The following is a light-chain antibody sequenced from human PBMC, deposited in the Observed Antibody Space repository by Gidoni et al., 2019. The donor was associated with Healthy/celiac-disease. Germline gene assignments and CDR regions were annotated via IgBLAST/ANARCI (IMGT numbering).Light chain of an antibody. J-gene: IGLJ1*01. CDR3: SSYTSSSTYYV. CDR1: SSDVGGYTY. Sequence: QSALTHPASVSGSPGQSITISCTGTSSDVGGYTYVSWYQQHPGKAPKLMIYDVSNRPSGVSNRVSGSKSGNTASLTISGLQAEDEADYYCSSYTSSSTYYVFGTGTKVTVL. V-gene: IGLV2-14*01. CDR2: DVS.